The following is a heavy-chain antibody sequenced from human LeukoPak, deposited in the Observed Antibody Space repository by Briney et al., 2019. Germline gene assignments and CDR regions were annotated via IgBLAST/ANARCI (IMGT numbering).Heavy chain of an antibody. CDR2: ISGSGGST. V-gene: IGHV3-23*01. J-gene: IGHJ4*02. CDR3: VKDGNWGPNFDY. D-gene: IGHD7-27*01. CDR1: GFTFSSYA. Sequence: GGSLRLSCAASGFTFSSYAMSWVRQAPGKGLEWVSAISGSGGSTYYADSVKGRFTISRDNSKNTLYLQMSSLRAEDTAVYYCVKDGNWGPNFDYWGQGTLVTVSS.